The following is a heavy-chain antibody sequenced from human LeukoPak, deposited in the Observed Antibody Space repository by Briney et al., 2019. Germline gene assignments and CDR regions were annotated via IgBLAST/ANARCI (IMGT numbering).Heavy chain of an antibody. CDR1: GGTFSSYT. D-gene: IGHD2-2*01. Sequence: GSSVKVSRKASGGTFSSYTISWVRQAPGQGLEWMGRIIPILGIANYAQKFQGRVTITADKSTSTAYMELCSLRSEDTAVYYCARSNPFVVVVPAAAGLYAFDIWGQGTMVTVSS. CDR2: IIPILGIA. J-gene: IGHJ3*02. V-gene: IGHV1-69*02. CDR3: ARSNPFVVVVPAAAGLYAFDI.